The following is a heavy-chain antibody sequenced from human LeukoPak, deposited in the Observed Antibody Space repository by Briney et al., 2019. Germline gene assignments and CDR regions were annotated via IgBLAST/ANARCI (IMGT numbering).Heavy chain of an antibody. CDR2: ISSSSSTI. CDR1: GFTFSSYS. V-gene: IGHV3-48*01. D-gene: IGHD3-3*01. J-gene: IGHJ4*02. Sequence: GGSLRLSCAASGFTFSSYSMNWVRQAPGKGLEWVSYISSSSSTIYYADSVKGRFTISRDNAKNSLYLQMNSPRAEDTAVYYCARGEGDYDFWSGYPGGDYWGQGTLVTVSS. CDR3: ARGEGDYDFWSGYPGGDY.